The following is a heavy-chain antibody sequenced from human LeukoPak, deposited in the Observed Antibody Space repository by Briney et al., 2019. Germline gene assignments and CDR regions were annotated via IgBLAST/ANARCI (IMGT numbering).Heavy chain of an antibody. CDR1: GYTFNRYG. D-gene: IGHD3-22*01. CDR2: ISAHNGKT. Sequence: ASVKVSCKASGYTFNRYGISWVRQAPGQGLEWMGWISAHNGKTDFSPKFHGRVTLTTDTSTSTAYMEVGSLTSDDTAVYFCTRDSMVVVTIHDAFEIWGQGTLVTVSS. CDR3: TRDSMVVVTIHDAFEI. J-gene: IGHJ3*02. V-gene: IGHV1-18*01.